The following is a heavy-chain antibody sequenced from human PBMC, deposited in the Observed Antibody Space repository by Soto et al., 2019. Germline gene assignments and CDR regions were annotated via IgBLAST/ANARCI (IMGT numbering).Heavy chain of an antibody. CDR1: GVSTTTYY. J-gene: IGHJ3*02. CDR3: ARVIYDSSGYPDAFDI. D-gene: IGHD3-22*01. V-gene: IGHV4-34*01. CDR2: INHSGST. Sequence: PSETLSLTCTVSGVSTTTYYWSWILQPPWKGLEWIGEINHSGSTNYNPSLKSRVTISVDRSKNQFSLKLSSVTAADTAVYYCARVIYDSSGYPDAFDIWGQGTMVTV.